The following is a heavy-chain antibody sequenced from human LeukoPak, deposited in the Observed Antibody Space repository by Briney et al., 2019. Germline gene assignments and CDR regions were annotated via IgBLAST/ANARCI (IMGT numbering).Heavy chain of an antibody. CDR3: ARDSRQQLFDY. V-gene: IGHV3-48*03. J-gene: IGHJ4*02. D-gene: IGHD4-11*01. CDR2: ISSSGGTI. Sequence: GGSLRLSCAASGFTFSSYEMNWVRQTPGKGLEWLSYISSSGGTIYYADSVKGRFTISRDNAKSSLYLQMNGLRAEDTAVYYCARDSRQQLFDYWGQGTLVTVSS. CDR1: GFTFSSYE.